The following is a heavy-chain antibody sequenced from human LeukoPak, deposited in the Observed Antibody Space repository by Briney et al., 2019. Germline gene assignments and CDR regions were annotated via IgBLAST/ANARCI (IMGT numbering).Heavy chain of an antibody. V-gene: IGHV3-23*01. CDR2: ISGGGSST. CDR3: AKGSAMLPFYFDY. Sequence: GGSLRLSCAASGFTFSSYAMSWVRQAPGKGLEWVSTISGGGSSTYYADSVKGRFTISRDSSKNTQYLQMNSLRAEDTAVYYCAKGSAMLPFYFDYWGQGTLVTVSS. D-gene: IGHD2-2*01. J-gene: IGHJ4*02. CDR1: GFTFSSYA.